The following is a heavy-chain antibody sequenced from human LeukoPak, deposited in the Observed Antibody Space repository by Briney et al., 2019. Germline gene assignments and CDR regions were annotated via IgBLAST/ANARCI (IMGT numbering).Heavy chain of an antibody. V-gene: IGHV3-64*01. Sequence: GGSPRLSCAASGFTFSSYAMHWVRQAPGKGLEYVSAISSNGGSTYYANSVKGRFTISRDNSKNTLYLQMGSLRAEDMAVYYCARVASGSYPYYYYGMDVWGQGTTVTVSS. D-gene: IGHD1-26*01. CDR1: GFTFSSYA. CDR2: ISSNGGST. J-gene: IGHJ6*02. CDR3: ARVASGSYPYYYYGMDV.